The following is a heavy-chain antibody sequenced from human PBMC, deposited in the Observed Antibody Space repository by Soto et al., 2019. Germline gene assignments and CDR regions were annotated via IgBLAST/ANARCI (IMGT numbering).Heavy chain of an antibody. CDR1: GGSISSYY. V-gene: IGHV4-59*01. CDR2: IYYSGST. J-gene: IGHJ3*02. D-gene: IGHD3-10*01. Sequence: SETLSLTCTVSGGSISSYYWSWIRQPPWKGLEWIGYIYYSGSTNYNPSLKSRVTISVDTSKNQFSLKLSSVTAADTAVYYCERVILGEWEIGPGQTDAFDIWGQGTMVTV. CDR3: ERVILGEWEIGPGQTDAFDI.